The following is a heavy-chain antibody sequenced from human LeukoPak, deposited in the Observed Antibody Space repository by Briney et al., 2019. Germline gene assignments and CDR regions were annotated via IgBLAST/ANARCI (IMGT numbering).Heavy chain of an antibody. J-gene: IGHJ4*02. CDR3: ARDGSGYSMN. CDR2: INQDGSEK. Sequence: GGSLRLSCAGSGFTFSNHWTSWLRQAPGQGLEWVTNINQDGSEKHYVDSVKGRITISRDNAKSSLYLQMNSLRGEDTAVYYCARDGSGYSMNWGQGTLVTVSS. V-gene: IGHV3-7*04. D-gene: IGHD3-22*01. CDR1: GFTFSNHW.